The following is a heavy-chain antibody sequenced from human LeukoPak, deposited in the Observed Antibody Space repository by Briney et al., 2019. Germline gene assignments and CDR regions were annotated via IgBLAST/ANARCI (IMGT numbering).Heavy chain of an antibody. D-gene: IGHD3-9*01. V-gene: IGHV3-23*01. CDR2: ISGSGGST. Sequence: PGGSLRLSYAASGFTFSSYAMSWVRQAPGKGLEWVSTISGSGGSTYYADSVKGRLTTSRDISKNRLDLQMNSLRGEDTAVFYCAKGSGYDILTGYYPHYHYYGMDVWGQGTTVTVSS. CDR3: AKGSGYDILTGYYPHYHYYGMDV. J-gene: IGHJ6*02. CDR1: GFTFSSYA.